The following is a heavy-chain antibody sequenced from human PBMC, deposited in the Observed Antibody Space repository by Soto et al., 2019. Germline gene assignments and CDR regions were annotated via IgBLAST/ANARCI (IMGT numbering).Heavy chain of an antibody. CDR3: ARSYYYGSGSDGPYNWFDP. Sequence: ASVKVSCKASGYTFTSYDINWVRQATGQGLEWMGWMNPNSGNTGYAQKFQGRVTMTRNTSVSTAYMELSSLRSEDTAVYYCARSYYYGSGSDGPYNWFDPWGQGTLVTVSS. V-gene: IGHV1-8*01. CDR2: MNPNSGNT. CDR1: GYTFTSYD. D-gene: IGHD3-10*01. J-gene: IGHJ5*02.